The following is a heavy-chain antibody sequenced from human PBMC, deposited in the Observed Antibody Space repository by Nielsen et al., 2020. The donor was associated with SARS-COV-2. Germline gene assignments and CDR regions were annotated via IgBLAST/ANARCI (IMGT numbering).Heavy chain of an antibody. D-gene: IGHD5-18*01. CDR2: IFYRGNT. CDR3: ARTRGYSYGHNYFDT. J-gene: IGHJ5*02. Sequence: SETLSLTCTVSGGSITSYYWSWIRQPPGKGLEWIGYIFYRGNTNYNPSLKSRVTISVDTSKNQFSLKVNSVTAADTAVYYCARTRGYSYGHNYFDTWGQGILVTVSS. CDR1: GGSITSYY. V-gene: IGHV4-59*01.